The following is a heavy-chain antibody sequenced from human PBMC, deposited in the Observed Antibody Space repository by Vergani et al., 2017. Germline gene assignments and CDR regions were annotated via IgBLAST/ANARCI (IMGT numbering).Heavy chain of an antibody. CDR3: ARADSSIAARGLDY. V-gene: IGHV4-39*07. CDR2: IYYSGST. Sequence: QLQLQESGPGLVKPSETLSLTCTVSGGSISSSSYYWGWIRPPPGKGLEWIGSIYYSGSTYYNPSLKSRVTISVDTSKNQFSLKLSSVTASDTAMYYCARADSSIAARGLDYWGQGTLVTVSS. D-gene: IGHD6-6*01. CDR1: GGSISSSSYY. J-gene: IGHJ4*02.